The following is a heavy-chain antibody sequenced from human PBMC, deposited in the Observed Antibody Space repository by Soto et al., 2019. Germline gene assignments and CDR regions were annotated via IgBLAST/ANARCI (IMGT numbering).Heavy chain of an antibody. CDR2: IYYRGST. CDR3: ARDNGSGSYYNHYYYYGRDV. D-gene: IGHD3-10*01. CDR1: GGSISSYY. Sequence: SETLSLTCTVSGGSISSYYGSWIRQPPGKGLEWIGYIYYRGSTNYNPSLKSRVTISVDTSKNQFSLKLSSVTAADTAVYYCARDNGSGSYYNHYYYYGRDVWGQGTTVTVSS. J-gene: IGHJ6*02. V-gene: IGHV4-59*01.